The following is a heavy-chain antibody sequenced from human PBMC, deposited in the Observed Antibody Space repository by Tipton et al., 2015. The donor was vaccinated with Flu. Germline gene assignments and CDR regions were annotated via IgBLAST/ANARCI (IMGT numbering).Heavy chain of an antibody. CDR1: GFTFSSYA. V-gene: IGHV3-23*01. CDR3: AKEGGIVGPTSFHH. CDR2: ISGSGDNT. Sequence: GSLRLSCAASGFTFSSYAMSWVRQAPGKGLEWVSFISGSGDNTYYADSVKGRFSISRDNSKNTLFLQMNSLRAEDTAVYFCAKEGGIVGPTSFHHWGQGTLVTVSS. J-gene: IGHJ1*01. D-gene: IGHD1-26*01.